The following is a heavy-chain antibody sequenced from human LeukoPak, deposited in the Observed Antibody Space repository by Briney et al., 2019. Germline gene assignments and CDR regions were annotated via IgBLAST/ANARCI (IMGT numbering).Heavy chain of an antibody. V-gene: IGHV3-30*18. Sequence: GGSLRVSCAASGFTFSSYGMHWVRQAPGKGLEWVAVISYDGSNKYYADSVKGRFTISRDNSKNTLYLQMNSLRPEDTAVYYCAKDLISMVRGVITALDYWGQGTLVTVSS. CDR2: ISYDGSNK. CDR1: GFTFSSYG. J-gene: IGHJ4*02. D-gene: IGHD3-10*01. CDR3: AKDLISMVRGVITALDY.